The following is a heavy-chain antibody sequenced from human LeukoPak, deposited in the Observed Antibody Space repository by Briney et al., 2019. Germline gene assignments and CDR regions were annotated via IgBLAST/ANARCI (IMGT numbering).Heavy chain of an antibody. V-gene: IGHV3-30*03. CDR2: ISYDGNNK. J-gene: IGHJ4*02. CDR1: GFTFRNYW. CDR3: ASDSGYDHHGLFDY. Sequence: PGGSLRLSCVASGFTFRNYWMHWVRQAPGKGLEWVAIISYDGNNKNYADSVKGRFTISRDNSKNTLYLQMNSLRAEDTAVYYCASDSGYDHHGLFDYWGQGTLVTVSS. D-gene: IGHD5-12*01.